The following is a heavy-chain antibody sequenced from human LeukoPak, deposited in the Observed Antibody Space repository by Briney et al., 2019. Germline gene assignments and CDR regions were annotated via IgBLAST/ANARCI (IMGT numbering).Heavy chain of an antibody. Sequence: PSETLSLTCTVSGGSVSGGPYYWSWVRQLPGKGLEWIGYVYYSGSTYYNPSLKSRLTKSVDTSRNRFSLKLSSVTAADTAVYYCARGYGGNSWFDPWGQGTLVTVSS. D-gene: IGHD4-23*01. J-gene: IGHJ5*02. CDR2: VYYSGST. CDR3: ARGYGGNSWFDP. V-gene: IGHV4-30-4*08. CDR1: GGSVSGGPYY.